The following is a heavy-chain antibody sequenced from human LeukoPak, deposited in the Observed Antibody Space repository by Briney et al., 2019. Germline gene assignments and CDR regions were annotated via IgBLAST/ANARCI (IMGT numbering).Heavy chain of an antibody. D-gene: IGHD3-10*01. V-gene: IGHV3-7*01. J-gene: IGHJ4*02. CDR2: MKEDGIEI. CDR1: GFTYSYHW. CDR3: VRERLAGTGRGCDY. Sequence: PGGSLRLSXAASGFTYSYHWMTWVRQAPGKGLEWVANMKEDGIEIDYVDSVKGRFTISRDNDKNSLHLQMNSLRADDTALYYCVRERLAGTGRGCDYWAQGTLVTVSS.